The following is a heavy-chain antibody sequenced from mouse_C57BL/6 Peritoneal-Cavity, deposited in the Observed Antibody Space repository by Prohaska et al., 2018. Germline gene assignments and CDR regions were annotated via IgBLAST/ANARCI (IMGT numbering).Heavy chain of an antibody. CDR3: ALIYYDYDGYAMDY. D-gene: IGHD2-4*01. J-gene: IGHJ4*01. CDR2: GT. Sequence: GTSYNQKFKSKAALTVGTSASIAYMELNSLTSEDSAVYYCALIYYDYDGYAMDYWGQGTSVTVSS. V-gene: IGHV1-36*01.